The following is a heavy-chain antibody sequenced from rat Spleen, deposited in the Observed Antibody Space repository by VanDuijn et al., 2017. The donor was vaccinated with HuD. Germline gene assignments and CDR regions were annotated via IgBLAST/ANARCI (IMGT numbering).Heavy chain of an antibody. CDR1: GFTFSDYA. CDR3: TRHYYSGPFDY. Sequence: EVQLVESGGGLVQPGRSLKLSCAASGFTFSDYAVAWVRQAPKKGLEWVATIIYDGSSSYYRDSVKGRFTISRDNAKSTLYLQMDSLRSEDTATYYCTRHYYSGPFDYWGPGVMVTVSS. CDR2: IIYDGSSS. V-gene: IGHV5-17*01. D-gene: IGHD1-2*01. J-gene: IGHJ2*01.